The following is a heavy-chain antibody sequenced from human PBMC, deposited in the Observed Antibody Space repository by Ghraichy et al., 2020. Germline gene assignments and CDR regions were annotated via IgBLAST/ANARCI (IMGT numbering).Heavy chain of an antibody. V-gene: IGHV1-2*06. Sequence: ASVKVSCKASGYTFTGYYMHWVRQAPGQGLEWMGRINPNSGGTNYAQKFQGRVTMTRDTSISTAYMELSRLRSDDTAVYYCARAPRTGAQPGYYYYMDVWGKGTTVTVSS. CDR1: GYTFTGYY. J-gene: IGHJ6*03. D-gene: IGHD7-27*01. CDR2: INPNSGGT. CDR3: ARAPRTGAQPGYYYYMDV.